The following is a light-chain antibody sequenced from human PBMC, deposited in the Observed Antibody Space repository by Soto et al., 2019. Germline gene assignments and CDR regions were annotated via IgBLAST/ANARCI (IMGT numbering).Light chain of an antibody. Sequence: DLQMTQSPSSLSASVGDRVTITCRASQIINTYLHWYQHRPGKAPKLLISGASTLQSGVPSRFSGSGSGTDFTLTISSLQPEDFATYYCQQSSSTPWTFGQGTKVEIK. CDR3: QQSSSTPWT. CDR1: QIINTY. J-gene: IGKJ1*01. CDR2: GAS. V-gene: IGKV1-39*01.